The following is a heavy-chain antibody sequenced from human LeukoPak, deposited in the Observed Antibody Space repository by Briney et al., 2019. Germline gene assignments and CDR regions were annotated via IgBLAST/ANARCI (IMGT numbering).Heavy chain of an antibody. CDR2: FYYNRNT. Sequence: SETLSLTCTVSGDSITNYWSWIRRPPGKALEWIGFFYYNRNTNYNPSLKSRVTISPDKSNNQSSLSLSSVTAADTAVYYCARTNTMVGGVKGGYFHYWGRGALVIVSS. CDR1: GDSITNY. D-gene: IGHD3-10*01. V-gene: IGHV4-59*01. CDR3: ARTNTMVGGVKGGYFHY. J-gene: IGHJ1*01.